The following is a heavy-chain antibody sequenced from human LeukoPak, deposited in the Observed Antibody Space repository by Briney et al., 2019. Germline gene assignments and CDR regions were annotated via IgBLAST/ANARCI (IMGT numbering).Heavy chain of an antibody. Sequence: PGGSLRLSCAASGFTFSSYSMSWVRQAPGKGLEWVSSISSSSSYIYYADSVKGRFTISRDNAKNSLYLQMNSLRAEDTAVYYCARVAAAGTHFDYWGQGTLVTVSS. V-gene: IGHV3-21*01. CDR2: ISSSSSYI. CDR1: GFTFSSYS. D-gene: IGHD6-13*01. CDR3: ARVAAAGTHFDY. J-gene: IGHJ4*02.